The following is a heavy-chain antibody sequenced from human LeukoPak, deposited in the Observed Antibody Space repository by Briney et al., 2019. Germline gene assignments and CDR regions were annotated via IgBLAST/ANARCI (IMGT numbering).Heavy chain of an antibody. CDR3: AAPPSSDPF. CDR2: ISYDGSNK. Sequence: PGGSLRLSCAASGFTFSSYAMHWVRQAPGKGLEWVAVISYDGSNKYYADSVKGRFTISRDNSKNTLYLQMNSLRAEDTAVYYCAAPPSSDPFWGQGTLVTVSS. V-gene: IGHV3-30-3*01. J-gene: IGHJ4*02. CDR1: GFTFSSYA. D-gene: IGHD6-6*01.